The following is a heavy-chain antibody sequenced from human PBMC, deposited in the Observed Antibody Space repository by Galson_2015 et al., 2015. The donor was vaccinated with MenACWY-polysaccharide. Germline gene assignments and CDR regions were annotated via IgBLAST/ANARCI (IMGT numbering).Heavy chain of an antibody. V-gene: IGHV1-8*01. CDR2: MNPNSGRT. CDR3: ARDNYGGRDY. D-gene: IGHD4-23*01. J-gene: IGHJ4*02. CDR1: GYTFTSLD. Sequence: SVKVSCKASGYTFTSLDINWVRQATGQGLEWMGWMNPNSGRTGYVQKFQGRITMTRDTSISTAYMELSSLTSDDTAVYYCARDNYGGRDYWGQGTLVTVSS.